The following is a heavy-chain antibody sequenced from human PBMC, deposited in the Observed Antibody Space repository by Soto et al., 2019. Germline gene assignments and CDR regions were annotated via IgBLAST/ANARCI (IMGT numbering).Heavy chain of an antibody. Sequence: GESLKISCKGSGYSFTSYWIGWVRQMPGKGLEWMVIIYPGDSDNRYSPSFQGQVTISADKSISTAYLQWSSLKASDTAMYYCARRTYGDYAYYYYGMDVWGQGTTVTVSS. V-gene: IGHV5-51*01. CDR2: IYPGDSDN. D-gene: IGHD4-17*01. CDR1: GYSFTSYW. J-gene: IGHJ6*02. CDR3: ARRTYGDYAYYYYGMDV.